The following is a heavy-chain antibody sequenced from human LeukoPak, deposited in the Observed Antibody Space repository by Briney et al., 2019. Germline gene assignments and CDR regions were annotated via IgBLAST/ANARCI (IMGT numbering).Heavy chain of an antibody. CDR1: CGPISSYY. D-gene: IGHD3-22*01. Sequence: KSSETLSLTCTVSCGPISSYYWRWIRQPPGTGLEWIGYIFYSWSTDYNPSLKSRVSIYVDTSKNQFSLKLSSVTTADTAVYFCARSYDSGGYFYYGMDVWGQGTTVTVSS. V-gene: IGHV4-59*01. CDR2: IFYSWST. J-gene: IGHJ6*02. CDR3: ARSYDSGGYFYYGMDV.